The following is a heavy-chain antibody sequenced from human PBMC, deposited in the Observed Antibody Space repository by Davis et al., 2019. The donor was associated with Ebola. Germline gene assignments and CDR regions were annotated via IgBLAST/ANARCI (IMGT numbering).Heavy chain of an antibody. J-gene: IGHJ6*02. V-gene: IGHV4-59*01. CDR2: IYYSGST. Sequence: MPGGSLRLSCTVSGGSISSYYWSWIRQPPGKGLEWIGYIYYSGSTNYNPSLKSRVTISLDTSRNQFSLKLSSVTAADTAVYYCARESYASGNYYTGYYYYGMDVWGQGTTVTVSS. D-gene: IGHD3-10*01. CDR1: GGSISSYY. CDR3: ARESYASGNYYTGYYYYGMDV.